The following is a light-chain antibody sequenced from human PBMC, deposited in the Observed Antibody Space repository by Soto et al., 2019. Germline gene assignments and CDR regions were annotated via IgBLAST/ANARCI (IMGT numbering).Light chain of an antibody. Sequence: EIVLTQSPATLSLSPGERATLSCRASQSVSSYLAWYQQKPGQAPRLLIYDASNRATGIPARFSGSGSGTEFTLTISSLQSEDSAFYYCQQRSNWPRTFGQGTKVDIK. CDR2: DAS. CDR3: QQRSNWPRT. V-gene: IGKV3-11*01. J-gene: IGKJ1*01. CDR1: QSVSSY.